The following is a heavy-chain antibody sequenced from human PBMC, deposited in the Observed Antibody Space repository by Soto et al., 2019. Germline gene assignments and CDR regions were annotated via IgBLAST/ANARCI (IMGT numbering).Heavy chain of an antibody. V-gene: IGHV1-69*15. CDR2: IIPIFGTT. J-gene: IGHJ5*02. CDR1: GGTFSNYA. CDR3: AKDGGPDGYFGNWLDP. D-gene: IGHD5-12*01. Sequence: QVHLVQSGAEVKKPGSSVNVSCKASGGTFSNYAITWVRQAPGQGLEWVGRIIPIFGTTNVAQKFQGRVTITADESTTTAYMELSGLRSDDTAVYYCAKDGGPDGYFGNWLDPCSQGTLVTVSS.